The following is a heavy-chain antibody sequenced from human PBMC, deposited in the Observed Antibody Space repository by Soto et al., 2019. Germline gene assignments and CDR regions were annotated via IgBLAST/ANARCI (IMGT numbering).Heavy chain of an antibody. CDR3: ARSYYYGSGSYYNNWFAP. CDR1: GFTFSSYG. CDR2: IWYDGSNK. V-gene: IGHV3-33*01. D-gene: IGHD3-10*01. Sequence: QPGGSLRLSCAASGFTFSSYGMHWVRQAPGKGLEWVAVIWYDGSNKYYADSVKGRFTISRDNSKNTLYLQMNSLRAEDTAVYYCARSYYYGSGSYYNNWFAPWGQGTLVTVSS. J-gene: IGHJ5*02.